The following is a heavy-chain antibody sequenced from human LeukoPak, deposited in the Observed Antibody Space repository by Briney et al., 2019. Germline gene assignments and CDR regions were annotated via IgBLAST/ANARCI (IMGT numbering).Heavy chain of an antibody. V-gene: IGHV3-21*01. Sequence: PGGSLRLSCAASGFTVSSNYMNWVRQAPGKGLEWVSSISSSSSYIYYADSVKGRFTISRDNAKNSLYLQMNSLRAEDTAVYYCARGDPASSTSCYGFDPWGQGTLVTVSS. J-gene: IGHJ5*02. CDR2: ISSSSSYI. CDR3: ARGDPASSTSCYGFDP. CDR1: GFTVSSNY. D-gene: IGHD2-2*01.